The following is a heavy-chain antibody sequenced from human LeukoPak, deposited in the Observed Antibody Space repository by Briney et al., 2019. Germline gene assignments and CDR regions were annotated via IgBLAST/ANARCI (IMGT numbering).Heavy chain of an antibody. CDR1: GFTFSSYS. CDR2: ISSSSSTI. D-gene: IGHD3-22*01. CDR3: ARDYYYYDSSGYSL. J-gene: IGHJ6*02. Sequence: GGSLRLSCAASGFTFSSYSMNWVRQAPGKGLEWVSYISSSSSTIYYADSVKGRFTISRDNAKNSLYLQMNSLRAEDTAAYYCARDYYYYDSSGYSLWGQGTTVTVSS. V-gene: IGHV3-48*04.